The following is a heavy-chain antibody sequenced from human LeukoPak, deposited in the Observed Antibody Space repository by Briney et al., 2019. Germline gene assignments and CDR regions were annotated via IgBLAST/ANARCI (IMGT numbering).Heavy chain of an antibody. CDR1: GYTFTVYY. V-gene: IGHV1-2*04. CDR3: AREGTGRWIQQRTFDY. Sequence: GASVTVSCKASGYTFTVYYMHWVRQAPGQGLEWMGWINPNSGGTNYAQKFQGWVTMTRDTSISTAYMELSRLRSDDTAVYYCAREGTGRWIQQRTFDYWGQGTLVTVSS. J-gene: IGHJ4*02. D-gene: IGHD5-18*01. CDR2: INPNSGGT.